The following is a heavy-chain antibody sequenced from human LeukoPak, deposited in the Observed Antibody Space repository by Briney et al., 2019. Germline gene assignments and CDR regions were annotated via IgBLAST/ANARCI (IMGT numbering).Heavy chain of an antibody. CDR2: ISSSSSYI. CDR3: ARGGAVVAKDVDAFDI. Sequence: GGSLRLSCAASGFTFSGYSMNWVRQAPGKGLEWVSSISSSSSYIYYADSVKGRFTISRDNAKNSLYLQMNSLRAEDTAVYYCARGGAVVAKDVDAFDIWGKGTMVTVSS. V-gene: IGHV3-21*01. J-gene: IGHJ3*02. CDR1: GFTFSGYS. D-gene: IGHD3-22*01.